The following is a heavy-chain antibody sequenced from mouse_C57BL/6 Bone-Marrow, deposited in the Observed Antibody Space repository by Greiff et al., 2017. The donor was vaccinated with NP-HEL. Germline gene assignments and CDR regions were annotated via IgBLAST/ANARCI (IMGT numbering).Heavy chain of an antibody. CDR2: IDPSDSYT. CDR3: ARDWYFDY. Sequence: VQLQQPGAELVMPGASVKLSCKASGYTFTSYWMHWVKQRPGQGLEWIGEIDPSDSYTNYNQKFKGKSTLPVDKSSSTAYMQLSSLTSEDSAVYYCARDWYFDYWGQGTTLIVSS. D-gene: IGHD4-1*01. J-gene: IGHJ2*01. V-gene: IGHV1-69*01. CDR1: GYTFTSYW.